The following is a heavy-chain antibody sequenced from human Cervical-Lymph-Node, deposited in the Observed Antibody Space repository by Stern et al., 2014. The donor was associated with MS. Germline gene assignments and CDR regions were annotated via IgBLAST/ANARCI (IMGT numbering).Heavy chain of an antibody. CDR2: ISSSSSYI. V-gene: IGHV3-21*01. CDR1: GFTFSSYS. J-gene: IGHJ6*02. Sequence: EVQLVESGGGLVKTGGSLRLSCAASGFTFSSYSMNWVRQAPGKGLEWVSSISSSSSYIYYADSVKGRFTISRDNAKNSLYLQMNSLRAEDTAVYYCARDLTQDGLYYYYYGMDVWGQGTTVTVSS. CDR3: ARDLTQDGLYYYYYGMDV. D-gene: IGHD5-24*01.